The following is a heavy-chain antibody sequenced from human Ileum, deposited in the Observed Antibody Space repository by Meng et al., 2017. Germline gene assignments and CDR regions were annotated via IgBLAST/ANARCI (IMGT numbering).Heavy chain of an antibody. CDR3: ARVRCASVSCYGDSYFDY. J-gene: IGHJ4*02. V-gene: IGHV4-4*02. D-gene: IGHD2-15*01. CDR2: IYHTGGT. CDR1: GGSISISNW. Sequence: QVQLQESGPGLEKPSGTLPLTVAVSGGSISISNWWTWVRQPPGKGLEWIGEIYHTGGTNYNTSLKRRVTISVDKSKNQFSLEVTSVTAADTAVYYCARVRCASVSCYGDSYFDYWGQGILVTVSS.